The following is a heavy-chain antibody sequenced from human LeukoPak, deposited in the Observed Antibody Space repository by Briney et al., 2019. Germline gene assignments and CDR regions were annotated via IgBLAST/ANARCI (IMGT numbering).Heavy chain of an antibody. Sequence: PSQTLSLTCTLSGGSISSGGDYWTWIRRHPGKGLEWFGYIYYSGSTDYNPSLKSRVTISVDTSKNQFSLKLSSVTAADTAVYYCARGSYGSNWFDPWGQGTLVTVSS. V-gene: IGHV4-31*03. J-gene: IGHJ5*02. CDR2: IYYSGST. D-gene: IGHD5-18*01. CDR3: ARGSYGSNWFDP. CDR1: GGSISSGGDY.